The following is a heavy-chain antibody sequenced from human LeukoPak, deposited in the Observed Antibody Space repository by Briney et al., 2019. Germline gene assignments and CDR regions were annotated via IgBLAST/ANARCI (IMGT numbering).Heavy chain of an antibody. J-gene: IGHJ4*02. CDR2: ISSSGGTT. V-gene: IGHV3-23*01. CDR3: ARSRDYYYGSGSYYIPFDY. CDR1: GFTFSTYA. Sequence: GGSLRLSCAASGFTFSTYAVNRVRQAPGKGLEWVSAISSSGGTTYYADSVKGRFSISRDNSKNTLYLQMNSLRAEDTAVYYCARSRDYYYGSGSYYIPFDYWGQGTLVTVSS. D-gene: IGHD3-10*01.